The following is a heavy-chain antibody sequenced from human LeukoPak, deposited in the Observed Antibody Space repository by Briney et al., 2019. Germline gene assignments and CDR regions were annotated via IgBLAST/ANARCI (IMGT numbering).Heavy chain of an antibody. J-gene: IGHJ4*02. Sequence: GGSLRLSCAASGFTFSNCGMHWVRQAPGKGLEWVSFIRGGGGNTFYADSVKGRFTISRDNSKNTLYVQMNTLRAQDTAVYYCASLYYGSGSHAPYYFDYWGQGNLVTVSS. CDR1: GFTFSNCG. V-gene: IGHV3-30*02. CDR2: IRGGGGNT. D-gene: IGHD3-10*01. CDR3: ASLYYGSGSHAPYYFDY.